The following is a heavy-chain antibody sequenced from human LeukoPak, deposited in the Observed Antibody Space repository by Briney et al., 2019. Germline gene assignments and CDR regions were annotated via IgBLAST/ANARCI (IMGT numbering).Heavy chain of an antibody. CDR3: ARGLLLWFGAFDR. CDR1: GFTFSSYG. J-gene: IGHJ4*02. Sequence: GRSLRLSCAASGFTFSSYGMHWVRQAPGKGLEWVAVIWYDGSNKYYADSVKGRFTISRDNSKNTLYLQMNSLRAEDTAVYYCARGLLLWFGAFDRWGQGILVTVSS. CDR2: IWYDGSNK. D-gene: IGHD3-10*01. V-gene: IGHV3-33*01.